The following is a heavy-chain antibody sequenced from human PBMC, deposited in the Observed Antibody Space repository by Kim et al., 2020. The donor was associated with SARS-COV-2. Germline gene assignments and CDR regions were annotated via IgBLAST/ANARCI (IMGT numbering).Heavy chain of an antibody. D-gene: IGHD1-1*01. CDR3: ARSLDADCNFDL. Sequence: GGSLRLSCTASGFTFSDYFMSWIRQAPGKGLEWVSHITATGYTISYAASVKGRFTISRDNANNSLYLQMSSLRAEATALYYCARSLDADCNFDLWGRGTL. CDR1: GFTFSDYF. CDR2: ITATGYTI. J-gene: IGHJ2*01. V-gene: IGHV3-11*01.